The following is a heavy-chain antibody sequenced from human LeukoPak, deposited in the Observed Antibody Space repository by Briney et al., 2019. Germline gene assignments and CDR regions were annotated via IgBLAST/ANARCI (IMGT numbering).Heavy chain of an antibody. Sequence: GGSLRLSCAASGFTFDDYAMHWLRQAPGKGLEWVSLISGDGGSTYYADSVKGRFTISRDNSKNSLYLQMNSLRTEDTALYYCAKDLYSSSWYDYYYYYGMDVWGQGTTVTVSS. CDR1: GFTFDDYA. J-gene: IGHJ6*02. CDR3: AKDLYSSSWYDYYYYYGMDV. D-gene: IGHD6-13*01. V-gene: IGHV3-43*02. CDR2: ISGDGGST.